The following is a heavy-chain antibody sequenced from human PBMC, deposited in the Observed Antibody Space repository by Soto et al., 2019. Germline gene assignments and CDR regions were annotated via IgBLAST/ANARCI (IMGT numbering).Heavy chain of an antibody. Sequence: QVQLVQSGAEVKKPGASVKVSCKASGYTFTSYGISWVRQAPGQGLEWMGWISAYNGNTNYAQKLKGRVTMTTDTSTSTAYMELRSLRSDDTAVYYCAREGNVDSAYYYYGMDVWGQGTTVTVYS. CDR2: ISAYNGNT. CDR1: GYTFTSYG. D-gene: IGHD4-17*01. V-gene: IGHV1-18*01. CDR3: AREGNVDSAYYYYGMDV. J-gene: IGHJ6*02.